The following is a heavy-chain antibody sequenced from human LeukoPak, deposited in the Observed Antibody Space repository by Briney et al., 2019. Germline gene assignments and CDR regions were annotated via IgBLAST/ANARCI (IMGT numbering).Heavy chain of an antibody. J-gene: IGHJ4*02. V-gene: IGHV3-7*01. D-gene: IGHD2-15*01. CDR2: IKQDGSEK. Sequence: GGSLRLSCSASGFTFSSYWMSWVRQAPGKGLEWVANIKQDGSEKYYVDSVKGRFTISRDNAKNSLYLQMNSLRAEDTAVYYCARDYRGYRAPYYFDYWGQGTPVTASS. CDR3: ARDYRGYRAPYYFDY. CDR1: GFTFSSYW.